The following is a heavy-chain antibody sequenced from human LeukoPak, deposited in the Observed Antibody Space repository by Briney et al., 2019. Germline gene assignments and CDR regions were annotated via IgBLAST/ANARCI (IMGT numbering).Heavy chain of an antibody. J-gene: IGHJ6*02. V-gene: IGHV1-69*04. D-gene: IGHD2-15*01. CDR3: ARATGLPDCSGGSCYYDYGMDV. CDR1: GGTFSSYA. CDR2: IIPILGIA. Sequence: ASVKVSCKASGGTFSSYAISWVRQSPGQGLEWMGRIIPILGIANYAQKFQGRVTTTADKSTSTAYMELSSLRSEDTAVYYCARATGLPDCSGGSCYYDYGMDVWGQGTTVSVSS.